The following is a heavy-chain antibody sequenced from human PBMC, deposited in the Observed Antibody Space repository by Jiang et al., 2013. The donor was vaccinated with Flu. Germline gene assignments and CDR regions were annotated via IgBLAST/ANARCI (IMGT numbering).Heavy chain of an antibody. CDR1: GGSISSSSFC. D-gene: IGHD5-18*01. CDR2: IYCGGSS. V-gene: IGHV4-39*07. CDR3: ARPVYGIPHTAMAT. Sequence: GPGLVKPSEILSLTCTVSGGSISSSSFCWGWIRQPPGKGLEWIGSIYCGGSSYYNPSLKSRVTISLDTSKNQFSLKLSSVTAADTAVYYCARPVYGIPHTAMATGGQGTPGSPSPQ. J-gene: IGHJ4*02.